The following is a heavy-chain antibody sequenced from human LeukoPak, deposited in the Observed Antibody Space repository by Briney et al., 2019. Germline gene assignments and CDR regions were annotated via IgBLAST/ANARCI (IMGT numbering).Heavy chain of an antibody. CDR3: ARGGVLRYFDWSYDAFDI. D-gene: IGHD3-9*01. CDR2: ISAYNGNT. CDR1: GYTFTSYG. J-gene: IGHJ3*02. Sequence: ASVKVSCKASGYTFTSYGISWVRQAPGQGLEWMGRISAYNGNTNYAQKLQGRVTMTTDTSASTAYMELRSLRSDDTAVYYCARGGVLRYFDWSYDAFDIWGQGTMVTVSS. V-gene: IGHV1-18*01.